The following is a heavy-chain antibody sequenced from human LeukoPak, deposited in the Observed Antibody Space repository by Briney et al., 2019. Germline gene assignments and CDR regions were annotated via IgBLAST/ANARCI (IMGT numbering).Heavy chain of an antibody. CDR3: AKDRNPYYDISFYHYGMDV. J-gene: IGHJ6*02. CDR1: GLTFSSHG. Sequence: PGGSLRLSCAASGLTFSSHGMHWVRQAPGKGLEWVAVISHDGSRKYYADSVKGRFTVPRDNSKNTPYVQMNSLRAEDTAVYYCAKDRNPYYDISFYHYGMDVWGQGTTVTVSS. V-gene: IGHV3-30*18. D-gene: IGHD3-9*01. CDR2: ISHDGSRK.